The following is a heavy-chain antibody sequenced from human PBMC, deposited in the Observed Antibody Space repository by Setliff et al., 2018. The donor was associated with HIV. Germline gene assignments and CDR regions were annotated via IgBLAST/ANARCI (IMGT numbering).Heavy chain of an antibody. CDR3: ARALYGDYGGDINWFDP. D-gene: IGHD4-17*01. CDR2: INTHTGSP. J-gene: IGHJ5*02. CDR1: GYTFINYA. V-gene: IGHV7-4-1*02. Sequence: ASVKVSCKASGYTFINYAMNWVRQAPGQGLEWMGWINTHTGSPTYAQAFTGRFVFSVDTSVSTAYLQISSLKAEDTAVYYCARALYGDYGGDINWFDPWGQGTLGTSPQ.